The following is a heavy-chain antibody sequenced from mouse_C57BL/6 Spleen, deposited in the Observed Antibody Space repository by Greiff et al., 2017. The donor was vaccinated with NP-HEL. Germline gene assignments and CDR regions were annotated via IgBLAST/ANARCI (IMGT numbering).Heavy chain of an antibody. CDR1: GFTFSDYY. Sequence: EVQRVESEGGLVQPGSSMKLSCTASGFTFSDYYMAWVRQVPEKGLEWVANINYDGSSTYYLDSLKSRFIISRDNAKNILYLQMSSLKSEDTATYYCARDRYDGYFDYWGQGTTLTVSS. V-gene: IGHV5-16*01. CDR3: ARDRYDGYFDY. CDR2: INYDGSST. J-gene: IGHJ2*01. D-gene: IGHD2-3*01.